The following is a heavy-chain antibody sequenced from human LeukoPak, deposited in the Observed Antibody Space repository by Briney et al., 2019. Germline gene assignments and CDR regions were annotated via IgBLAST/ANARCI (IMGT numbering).Heavy chain of an antibody. J-gene: IGHJ6*02. V-gene: IGHV5-51*01. CDR2: IYPRDSDT. Sequence: LGESLKISCKGSGYNFAGYWIAWVRQMPGKGLEWMGIIYPRDSDTRYCPSFQGQVTISADKATDTAFLQWSNLEASDTAVYYCARQSGGWYYGMDVWGQGTTVTVSS. D-gene: IGHD6-19*01. CDR1: GYNFAGYW. CDR3: ARQSGGWYYGMDV.